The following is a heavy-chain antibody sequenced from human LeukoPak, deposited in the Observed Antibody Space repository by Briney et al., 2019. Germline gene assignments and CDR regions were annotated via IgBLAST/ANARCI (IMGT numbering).Heavy chain of an antibody. J-gene: IGHJ4*02. CDR3: ATDRGWRTSGYYLYYFEY. CDR1: GFIFTNYF. CDR2: IKHDGSEK. V-gene: IGHV3-7*01. D-gene: IGHD3-3*01. Sequence: GSLRLSCAASGFIFTNYFMSWVRQAPGKGLEWVASIKHDGSEKYYVDSVRGRFTISRDNTMNSLYLQMSSLRVEDTAVYYCATDRGWRTSGYYLYYFEYWGQGTLVTYSS.